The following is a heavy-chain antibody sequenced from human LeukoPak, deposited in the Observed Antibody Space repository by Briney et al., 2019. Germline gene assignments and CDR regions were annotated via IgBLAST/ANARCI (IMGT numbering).Heavy chain of an antibody. J-gene: IGHJ4*02. Sequence: GRSLRLSCAASGFTFSTYAMSWVRQAPGKGLEWVSAISGSGGNTYYADSVKGRFTISRDNSRNTLFLQMNSLRAEDTAVYYCATSGWYDYWGQGTLVTVSS. D-gene: IGHD6-19*01. CDR3: ATSGWYDY. V-gene: IGHV3-23*01. CDR1: GFTFSTYA. CDR2: ISGSGGNT.